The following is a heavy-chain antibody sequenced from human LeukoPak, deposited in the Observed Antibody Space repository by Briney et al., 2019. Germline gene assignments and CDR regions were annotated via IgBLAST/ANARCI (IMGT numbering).Heavy chain of an antibody. CDR1: GYSISSGYY. CDR2: IYSSGST. V-gene: IGHV4-61*01. CDR3: ARERYYDSSRTVDY. J-gene: IGHJ4*02. D-gene: IGHD3-22*01. Sequence: SETLSLTCTVSGYSISSGYYWSWIRQPPGKGLEWIGYIYSSGSTNYNPSLKSRVTISVDTSKNQFSLRLSSVTAADTAVYYCARERYYDSSRTVDYWGQGTLVTVSS.